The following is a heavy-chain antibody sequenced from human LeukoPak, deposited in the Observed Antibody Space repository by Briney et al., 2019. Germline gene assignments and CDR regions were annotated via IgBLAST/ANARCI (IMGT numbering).Heavy chain of an antibody. Sequence: ASVKVSCKASGYTFTDYYVYWVRQASGQGLEWMGWINPNSGGTNYAQKFQGRVTMTRDASISTAYMDLSSLRSDDTAMYYCARMWSTATSGWNWFDPWGQGTLVTVSS. CDR1: GYTFTDYY. D-gene: IGHD6-13*01. CDR2: INPNSGGT. J-gene: IGHJ5*02. CDR3: ARMWSTATSGWNWFDP. V-gene: IGHV1-2*02.